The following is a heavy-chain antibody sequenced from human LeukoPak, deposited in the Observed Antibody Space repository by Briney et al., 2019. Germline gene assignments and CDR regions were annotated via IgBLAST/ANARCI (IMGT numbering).Heavy chain of an antibody. Sequence: PGESLRLSCAASGFILSGYSMHWVRQAPGKGLEWVSSISSASTYRYYADSLKGRFTISRDNAKNALYLQMNSLRAEDSAVYYCTRGPTLIGVAGTWPLDYWGQGTLVTVSS. V-gene: IGHV3-21*01. CDR1: GFILSGYS. J-gene: IGHJ4*02. CDR3: TRGPTLIGVAGTWPLDY. D-gene: IGHD6-19*01. CDR2: ISSASTYR.